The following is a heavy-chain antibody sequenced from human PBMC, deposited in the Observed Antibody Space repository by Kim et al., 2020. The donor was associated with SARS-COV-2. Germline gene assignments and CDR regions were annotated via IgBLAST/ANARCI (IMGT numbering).Heavy chain of an antibody. CDR3: AKAGVQGNYFYYNGLDV. V-gene: IGHV3-23*01. J-gene: IGHJ6*02. Sequence: GGSLRLSYAASGFTFSNYAMNWVRQAPGKGLEWVSAISGSGYGTYYAVSVKGRLTISRDNSENTLYLQTNSLSAEDTAVYYCAKAGVQGNYFYYNGLDVWGRGTTVTVSS. CDR2: ISGSGYGT. D-gene: IGHD6-6*01. CDR1: GFTFSNYA.